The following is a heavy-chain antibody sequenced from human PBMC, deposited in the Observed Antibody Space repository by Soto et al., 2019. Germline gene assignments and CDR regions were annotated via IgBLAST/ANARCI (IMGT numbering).Heavy chain of an antibody. D-gene: IGHD3-22*01. Sequence: GGALRLSWAASGCSFSSYAMSWVRQAPGKGLEWVSAISGSGGSTYYADSVKGRFTISRDNSKNTLYLQMNSLRAEDTAVYYCARDPSPYYDSSGYYYYYWGQGT. J-gene: IGHJ4*02. CDR1: GCSFSSYA. CDR2: ISGSGGST. V-gene: IGHV3-23*01. CDR3: ARDPSPYYDSSGYYYYY.